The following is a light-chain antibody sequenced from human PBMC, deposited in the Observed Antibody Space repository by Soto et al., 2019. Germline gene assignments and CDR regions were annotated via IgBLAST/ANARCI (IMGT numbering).Light chain of an antibody. V-gene: IGLV2-14*01. Sequence: SPLTQPASVSGSLGQSSSISCTGTTRDIAGYNYISWYQQLPGKAPKLMIYQVTIRPSGISNRFSGSKSGNTASLTSSGLQAEDEADYYGTSFSSSTSLYVFGTGTKVTV. CDR3: TSFSSSTSLYV. CDR2: QVT. CDR1: TRDIAGYNY. J-gene: IGLJ1*01.